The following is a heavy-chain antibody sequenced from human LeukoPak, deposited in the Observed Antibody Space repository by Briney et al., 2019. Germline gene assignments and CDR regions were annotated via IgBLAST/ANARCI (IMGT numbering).Heavy chain of an antibody. J-gene: IGHJ4*02. CDR1: RYTFTSYD. V-gene: IGHV1-69*04. D-gene: IGHD5-18*01. CDR3: ARGGLDTAMVDEDFDY. CDR2: IIPILGIA. Sequence: ASVKVSCKASRYTFTSYDINWVRQAPGQGLEWMGRIIPILGIANYAQKFQGRVTITADKSTSTAYMELSSLRSEDTAVYYCARGGLDTAMVDEDFDYWGQGTLVTVSS.